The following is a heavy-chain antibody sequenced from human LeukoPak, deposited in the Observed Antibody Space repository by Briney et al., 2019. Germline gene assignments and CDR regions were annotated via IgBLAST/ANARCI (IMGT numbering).Heavy chain of an antibody. CDR3: ARARIMGATSPFDY. V-gene: IGHV1-69*13. CDR2: IIPTFGTA. Sequence: VKVSCKASGGTFSSYAISWVRQAPGQGLEWMGGIIPTFGTANYAQKFQGRVTITTDESTSTAYMELSSLRSEDTAVYYCARARIMGATSPFDYWGQGTLVTVSS. J-gene: IGHJ4*02. D-gene: IGHD1-26*01. CDR1: GGTFSSYA.